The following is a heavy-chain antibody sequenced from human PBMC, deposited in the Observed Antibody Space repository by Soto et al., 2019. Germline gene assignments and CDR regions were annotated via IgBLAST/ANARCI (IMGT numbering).Heavy chain of an antibody. Sequence: GGSLRLSCSASGFTFSYENMSWVRQVPGKGLEWVSGISGGGSYRFYADSVQGRFSISRDNAKNSLFLEMNSLRVEDTAVYYCARDSDCHSTSCFFPPHVWGQGTTVTVSS. D-gene: IGHD2-2*01. J-gene: IGHJ6*02. CDR3: ARDSDCHSTSCFFPPHV. CDR2: ISGGGSYR. CDR1: GFTFSYEN. V-gene: IGHV3-21*06.